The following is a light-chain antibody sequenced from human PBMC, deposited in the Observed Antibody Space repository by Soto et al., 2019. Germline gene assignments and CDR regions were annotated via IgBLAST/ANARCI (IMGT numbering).Light chain of an antibody. CDR3: QQYSISPIT. CDR2: GAS. J-gene: IGKJ5*01. Sequence: EIVLTQSPGTLSLSPGERATLSCRASQSVSSSYLAWYQQKPGQAPRLLIYGASSRATGIPDRVSGSGSGTDFTLTIYRLEPEDIAVYYCQQYSISPITFGQGTRLEIK. CDR1: QSVSSSY. V-gene: IGKV3-20*01.